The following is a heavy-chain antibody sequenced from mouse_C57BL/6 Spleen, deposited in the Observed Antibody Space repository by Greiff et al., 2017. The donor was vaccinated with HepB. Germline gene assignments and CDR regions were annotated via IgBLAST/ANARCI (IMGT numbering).Heavy chain of an antibody. D-gene: IGHD1-1*01. J-gene: IGHJ3*01. Sequence: VQLQQSGPGLVKPSQSLSLTCSVTGYSITSGYYWNWIRQFPGNKLEWMGYISYDGSNNYNPSLKNRISITRDTSKNQFFLKLNSVTTEDTATYYCAREGGSSDYWGQGTLVTVSA. V-gene: IGHV3-6*01. CDR2: ISYDGSN. CDR1: GYSITSGYY. CDR3: AREGGSSDY.